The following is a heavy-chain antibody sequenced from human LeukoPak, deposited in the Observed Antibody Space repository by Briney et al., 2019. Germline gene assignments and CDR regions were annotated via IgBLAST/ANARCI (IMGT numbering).Heavy chain of an antibody. CDR1: GYTFSNSW. V-gene: IGHV3-7*01. CDR2: IKQDGSTK. J-gene: IGHJ4*02. Sequence: GGSLRLSCAASGYTFSNSWMAWVRQAPGKGLEWVANIKQDGSTKHYAESLKGRFTISRDNPKSSVYVQMNSLRADDTAVYYCARDTDGSLDYWGQGILVTVAS. D-gene: IGHD1-26*01. CDR3: ARDTDGSLDY.